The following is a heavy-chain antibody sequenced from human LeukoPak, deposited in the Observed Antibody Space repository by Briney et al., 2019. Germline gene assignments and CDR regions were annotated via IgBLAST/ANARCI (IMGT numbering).Heavy chain of an antibody. CDR3: AKDLSSTVTTIDY. D-gene: IGHD4-17*01. J-gene: IGHJ4*02. Sequence: GGSLRLSCAASGFTFSSYGMHWVRQAPGKGLEWVAFIRYDGSNKYYADSVKGRFTISRDNSKNTLYLQMSSLRAEDTAVYYCAKDLSSTVTTIDYWGQGTLVTVSS. V-gene: IGHV3-30*02. CDR2: IRYDGSNK. CDR1: GFTFSSYG.